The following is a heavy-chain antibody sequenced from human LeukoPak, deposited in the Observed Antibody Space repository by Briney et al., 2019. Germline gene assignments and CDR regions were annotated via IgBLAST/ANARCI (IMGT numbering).Heavy chain of an antibody. V-gene: IGHV4-34*01. CDR3: ARGRSLGELSLSDFDY. CDR1: GGSFSGYY. D-gene: IGHD3-16*02. J-gene: IGHJ4*02. Sequence: PSETLSLTCAVYGGSFSGYYWSWIRQPPPKGLDGIGEINHSGSTNYNPPLKSRVTISVDTSKNQFSVKLSSVTAADTAVYYCARGRSLGELSLSDFDYWGQGTLVTVSS. CDR2: INHSGST.